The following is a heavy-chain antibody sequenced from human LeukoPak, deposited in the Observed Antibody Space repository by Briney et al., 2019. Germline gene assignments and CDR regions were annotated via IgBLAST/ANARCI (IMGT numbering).Heavy chain of an antibody. CDR3: AGRDFGSGSPQTFDT. Sequence: SETLSLTCTVSGGSISSYYWSWIRQPPGKGLEWIGYICYSGRTNYNPSLKRPVTISVDPSKNQFSLKLRYVTTADTGVYYCAGRDFGSGSPQTFDTWGQGTLVTVSS. CDR2: ICYSGRT. D-gene: IGHD3-10*01. V-gene: IGHV4-59*08. J-gene: IGHJ5*02. CDR1: GGSISSYY.